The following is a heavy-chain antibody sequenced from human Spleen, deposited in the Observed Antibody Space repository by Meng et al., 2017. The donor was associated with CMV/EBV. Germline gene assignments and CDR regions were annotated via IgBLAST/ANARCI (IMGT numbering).Heavy chain of an antibody. D-gene: IGHD3-22*01. Sequence: LTCVVSGGSFSIDYWWSWVRQTPGKGLQWLGELHHSGTTTYNPSLNSRVTFSLDKSKNEFSLKLTSVTVADTAVYYCARNGHYSLDSWSQGTLVTVSS. V-gene: IGHV4-4*02. CDR3: ARNGHYSLDS. CDR2: LHHSGTT. J-gene: IGHJ4*02. CDR1: GGSFSIDYW.